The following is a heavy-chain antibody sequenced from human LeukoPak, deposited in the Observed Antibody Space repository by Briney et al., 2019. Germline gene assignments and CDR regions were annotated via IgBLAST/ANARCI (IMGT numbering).Heavy chain of an antibody. CDR2: ISGPGGSP. CDR3: ARAVDSSGYLFGLNGY. Sequence: GGSLRLSCAASGFTFSNYAMSWVRQAPGKGLEWVSTISGPGGSPYYADSVKGRFSISRDNSKNTLYLQMNSLRAEDTAVYYCARAVDSSGYLFGLNGYWGQGTLVTVSS. V-gene: IGHV3-23*01. CDR1: GFTFSNYA. J-gene: IGHJ4*02. D-gene: IGHD3-22*01.